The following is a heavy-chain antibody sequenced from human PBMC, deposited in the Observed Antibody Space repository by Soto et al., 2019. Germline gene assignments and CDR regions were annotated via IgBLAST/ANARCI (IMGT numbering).Heavy chain of an antibody. V-gene: IGHV1-69*06. CDR2: IIPIFGTA. Sequence: SVKVSCKASGGTFSSYAISWVRQAPGQGLEWMGGIIPIFGTANYAQKFQGRVTITADKSTSTAYMELSSLRSEDTAVYYCATVSGYGLFYFDYWGQRTLVTVSS. CDR3: ATVSGYGLFYFDY. J-gene: IGHJ4*02. CDR1: GGTFSSYA. D-gene: IGHD3-22*01.